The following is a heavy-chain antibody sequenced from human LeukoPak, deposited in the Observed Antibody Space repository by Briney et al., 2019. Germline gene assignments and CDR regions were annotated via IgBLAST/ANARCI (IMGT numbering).Heavy chain of an antibody. D-gene: IGHD2-2*02. V-gene: IGHV3-15*01. CDR1: GFTFSNAW. CDR2: IKSKTDGGTT. J-gene: IGHJ4*02. Sequence: GGSLRLSCAASGFTFSNAWMSWVRQAPGKGLEWVGRIKSKTDGGTTDYAAPVKGRFTISRDDSKNTLYLQMNSLKTEDTAVYYCTTERCSSTSCYTDYWGQGTLVTVS. CDR3: TTERCSSTSCYTDY.